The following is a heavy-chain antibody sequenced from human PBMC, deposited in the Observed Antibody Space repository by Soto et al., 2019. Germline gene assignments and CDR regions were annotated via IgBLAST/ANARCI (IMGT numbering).Heavy chain of an antibody. V-gene: IGHV3-21*01. CDR3: ARGYTGYCSGGTCYWFDP. Sequence: EVQLVESGGGLVQPGGSLRLSCAASGFSFSSYSMNWVRQAPGKGLEWVSSISSSASHINYADSVKGRITISSDNAKKSLYLQMNSLRAEDTAVYYCARGYTGYCSGGTCYWFDPWGQGTMVTVSS. CDR2: ISSSASHI. CDR1: GFSFSSYS. J-gene: IGHJ5*02. D-gene: IGHD2-15*01.